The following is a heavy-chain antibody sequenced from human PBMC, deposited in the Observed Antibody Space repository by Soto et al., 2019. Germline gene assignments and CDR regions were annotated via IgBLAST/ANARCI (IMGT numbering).Heavy chain of an antibody. J-gene: IGHJ4*02. D-gene: IGHD1-20*01. CDR3: AKDGDNSRRPFGY. V-gene: IGHV3-23*01. CDR1: GFTLSSYA. CDR2: ISGSGGST. Sequence: GGSLRLSCAASGFTLSSYALSWVRQAPGKGLEWVSSISGSGGSTFYADSVKGRFTISRDNSKNTLFLQMNSLRDEDTAVYYCAKDGDNSRRPFGYWGQGTLVTVSS.